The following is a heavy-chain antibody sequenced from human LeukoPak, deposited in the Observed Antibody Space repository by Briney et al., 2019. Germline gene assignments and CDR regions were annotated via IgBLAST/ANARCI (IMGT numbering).Heavy chain of an antibody. Sequence: ASVKVSCKAAGYAFTSYAITWVRQAPGQGLEWKGWISVYSGNTHYAQNLQGRVTMTTDTSTTTAYMELRSLRSDDTAVYYCARAGGGYSGYDLYWGQGTLVTVSS. D-gene: IGHD5-12*01. V-gene: IGHV1-18*01. CDR3: ARAGGGYSGYDLY. CDR1: GYAFTSYA. CDR2: ISVYSGNT. J-gene: IGHJ1*01.